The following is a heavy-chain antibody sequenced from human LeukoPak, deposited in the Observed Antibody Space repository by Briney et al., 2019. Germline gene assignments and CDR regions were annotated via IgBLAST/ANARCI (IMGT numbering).Heavy chain of an antibody. CDR2: IKPDGSEK. D-gene: IGHD3-10*01. CDR1: GFTFSTYW. Sequence: GGSLRLSCAASGFTFSTYWMTWVRQSPGKGLEWVANIKPDGSEKYFVDSVKGRFTISRDNAKNALYLEMNSLRAEDTAEYFCARERMYSGSGSTYPYYDYWGQGTLVTVPS. V-gene: IGHV3-7*01. J-gene: IGHJ4*02. CDR3: ARERMYSGSGSTYPYYDY.